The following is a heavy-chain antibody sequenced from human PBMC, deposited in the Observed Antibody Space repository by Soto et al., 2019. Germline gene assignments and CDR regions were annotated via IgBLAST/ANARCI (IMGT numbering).Heavy chain of an antibody. V-gene: IGHV3-30*03. CDR1: GFTFSSYA. CDR3: AGTTVTTVGYFDY. D-gene: IGHD4-17*01. J-gene: IGHJ4*02. CDR2: ISSDGSNK. Sequence: QVQLVESGGGVVQPGRSLRLYCAASGFTFSSYAMHWVRQAPGKGLEWVSVISSDGSNKYYGDSVKGRFIISRDNSKKELYLQMNSLSAEDTAAYYCAGTTVTTVGYFDYWGRGTLVIVSS.